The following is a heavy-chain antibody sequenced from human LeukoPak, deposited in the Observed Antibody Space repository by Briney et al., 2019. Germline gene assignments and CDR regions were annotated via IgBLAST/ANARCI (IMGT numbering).Heavy chain of an antibody. CDR1: GGSISSYY. D-gene: IGHD2-2*01. J-gene: IGHJ4*02. V-gene: IGHV4-59*08. CDR3: ARLSKDTVVLPAAMAHYFDY. Sequence: SETLSLTCTGSGGSISSYYWSWIRQPPGKELQVIGYMHYTGSTNYNHSLESRVTLSVDTSKNQFSLKLRSVTAADTAVYYCARLSKDTVVLPAAMAHYFDYWGQGTLVTVSS. CDR2: MHYTGST.